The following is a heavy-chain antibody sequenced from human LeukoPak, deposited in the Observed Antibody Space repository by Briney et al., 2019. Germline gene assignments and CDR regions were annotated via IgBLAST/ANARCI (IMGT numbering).Heavy chain of an antibody. Sequence: GGSLRLSCAASGGTTDDYGMSLVRQAPGKGLEWFSAINWDGTNTYYAESVKGRFTISRDSAEKSLYLQMNSLRDDDTAFYYCVKDVSSNWYSFDYWGQGTLVTVSS. V-gene: IGHV3-20*04. D-gene: IGHD6-13*01. CDR1: GGTTDDYG. CDR3: VKDVSSNWYSFDY. CDR2: INWDGTNT. J-gene: IGHJ4*02.